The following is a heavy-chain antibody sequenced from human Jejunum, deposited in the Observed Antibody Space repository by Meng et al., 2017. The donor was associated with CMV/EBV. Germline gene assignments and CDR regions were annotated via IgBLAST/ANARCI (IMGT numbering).Heavy chain of an antibody. J-gene: IGHJ3*02. D-gene: IGHD2-15*01. Sequence: ASGFSFSSYAMSWVRQAPGKGLVWVARIDSDGSTTSYADSVKGRLTISRDNAKNTLYLEMNSLRVGDTAVYYCASSMQFDMDAFDMWGQGTMVTVSS. CDR2: IDSDGSTT. CDR1: GFSFSSYA. V-gene: IGHV3-74*01. CDR3: ASSMQFDMDAFDM.